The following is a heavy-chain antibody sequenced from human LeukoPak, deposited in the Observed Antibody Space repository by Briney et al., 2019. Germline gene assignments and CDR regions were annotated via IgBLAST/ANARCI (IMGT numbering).Heavy chain of an antibody. D-gene: IGHD2-2*01. J-gene: IGHJ4*02. V-gene: IGHV3-48*01. CDR3: ARSYCSSTSCRPHFDY. CDR1: GFTFSSYS. Sequence: PGGSLRLSCAASGFTFSSYSMNWVRQAPGKGLEWGSYISSSSSTIYYADSVKGRFTISRDNAKNSLYLQMTSLRAEDTAVYYCARSYCSSTSCRPHFDYWGQGTLVTVSS. CDR2: ISSSSSTI.